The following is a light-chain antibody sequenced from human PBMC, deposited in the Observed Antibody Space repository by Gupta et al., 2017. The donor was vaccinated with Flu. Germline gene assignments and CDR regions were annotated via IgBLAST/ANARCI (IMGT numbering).Light chain of an antibody. CDR3: MQTLQTPWT. V-gene: IGKV2-28*01. J-gene: IGKJ1*01. CDR2: LGS. CDR1: QSLLHSNGFNY. Sequence: VTPGEPASISCRSSQSLLHSNGFNYLDWYLQKPGQSPQLLIYLGSNRASGVPDRFSGSGSGTDFTLKISRVEAEDVGVYYCMQTLQTPWTFGQGTKVEIK.